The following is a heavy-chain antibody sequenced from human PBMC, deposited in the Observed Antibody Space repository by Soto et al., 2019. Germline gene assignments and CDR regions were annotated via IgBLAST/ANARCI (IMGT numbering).Heavy chain of an antibody. CDR2: SYHSRST. V-gene: IGHV4-4*02. J-gene: IGHJ6*02. D-gene: IGHD6-19*01. CDR1: GGSISSSNW. Sequence: AESLSLTCAVSGGSISSSNWWSLVRQPPGRGLEWIGESYHSRSTNYNPSLKSRVTISGDKSKNQFSLKLSSVTAADTAVYYWAPPVAAPPGMDDWGQGTTVTVSS. CDR3: APPVAAPPGMDD.